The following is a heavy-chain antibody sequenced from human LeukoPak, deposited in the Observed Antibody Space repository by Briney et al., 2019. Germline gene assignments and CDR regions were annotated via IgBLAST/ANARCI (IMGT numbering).Heavy chain of an antibody. CDR1: GFTFRNYY. CDR3: ASSGSYRFDY. D-gene: IGHD1-26*01. CDR2: ISLDGNNE. V-gene: IGHV3-30-3*01. Sequence: GGSLRLSCAASGFTFRNYYMHWVRQAPGKGLEWVAVISLDGNNEYYADSVKGRFTISRDNAKNSLYLQMNSLRDEDTAVYYCASSGSYRFDYWGQGTLVTVSS. J-gene: IGHJ4*02.